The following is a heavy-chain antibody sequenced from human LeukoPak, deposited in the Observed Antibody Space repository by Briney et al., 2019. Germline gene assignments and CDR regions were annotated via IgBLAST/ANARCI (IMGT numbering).Heavy chain of an antibody. V-gene: IGHV3-9*01. Sequence: GGSWRLSCAASGLTFDDYAMHWFRQAPGKGLEWVSGISWNSGSIGYADSVKGRFTISRDNAKNSLYLQMNSLRAEDTALYYCAKAPSNSWYNWYFDLWGRGTLVTVSS. CDR1: GLTFDDYA. D-gene: IGHD6-19*01. CDR2: ISWNSGSI. CDR3: AKAPSNSWYNWYFDL. J-gene: IGHJ2*01.